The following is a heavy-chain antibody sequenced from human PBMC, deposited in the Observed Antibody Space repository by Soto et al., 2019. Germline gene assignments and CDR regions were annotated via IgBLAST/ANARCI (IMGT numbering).Heavy chain of an antibody. CDR3: ARVTMVRNPPDAFDI. Sequence: PRGSLRLSCAASGFTVSSNYMSWVRQAPGKGLEWVSVIYSGGSTYYADSVKGRFTISRDNSKNTLYLQMNSLRAEDTAVYYCARVTMVRNPPDAFDIWGQGTMVTVSS. CDR1: GFTVSSNY. CDR2: IYSGGST. V-gene: IGHV3-53*01. J-gene: IGHJ3*02. D-gene: IGHD3-10*01.